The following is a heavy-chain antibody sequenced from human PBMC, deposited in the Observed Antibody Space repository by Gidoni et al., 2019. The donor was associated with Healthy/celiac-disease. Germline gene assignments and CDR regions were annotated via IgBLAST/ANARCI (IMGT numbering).Heavy chain of an antibody. CDR1: GFTFSSYA. Sequence: EVQLLESGGGLVQPGGSLRLSCAASGFTFSSYAMSWARQAPGKGLEWVSAISGSGGSTYYADSVKGRFTISRDNSKNTLYLQMNSLRAEDTAVYYCAKDQVHAPQPRSPVTTTYPFDYWGQGTLVTVSS. D-gene: IGHD4-17*01. J-gene: IGHJ4*02. V-gene: IGHV3-23*01. CDR2: ISGSGGST. CDR3: AKDQVHAPQPRSPVTTTYPFDY.